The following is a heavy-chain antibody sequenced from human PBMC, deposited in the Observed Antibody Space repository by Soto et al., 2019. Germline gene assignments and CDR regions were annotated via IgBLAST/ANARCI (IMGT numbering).Heavy chain of an antibody. CDR1: GYTFTSYG. V-gene: IGHV1-18*01. J-gene: IGHJ6*03. CDR3: AGVRPPRPSYSSGWYGPAGCYYYMDV. D-gene: IGHD6-19*01. Sequence: QVQLVQSGAEVKKPGASVKVSCKASGYTFTSYGISWVRQAPGQGLEGMGWISAYNGNTNYAQKLQGRVTMTTDTSRSTAYMELRSLSSDDTAVYYCAGVRPPRPSYSSGWYGPAGCYYYMDVWGKGTTVTVSS. CDR2: ISAYNGNT.